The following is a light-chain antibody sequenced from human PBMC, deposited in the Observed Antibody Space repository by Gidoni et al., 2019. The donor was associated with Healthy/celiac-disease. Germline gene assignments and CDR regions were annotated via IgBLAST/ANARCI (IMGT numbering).Light chain of an antibody. CDR3: AAWDDSRNGPV. CDR2: SNN. Sequence: AQRVTISCSGSSSNIGSNTVNWYQQLPGTAPKLRIYSNNQRPSGVPDRVSGSKSGTSAYLAISGLQSEDEADYYCAAWDDSRNGPVFGGGTKLTVL. J-gene: IGLJ2*01. V-gene: IGLV1-44*01. CDR1: SSNIGSNT.